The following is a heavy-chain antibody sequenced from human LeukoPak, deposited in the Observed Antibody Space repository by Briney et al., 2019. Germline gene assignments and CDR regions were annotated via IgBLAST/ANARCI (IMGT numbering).Heavy chain of an antibody. CDR2: MNPNSGNT. V-gene: IGHV1-8*01. J-gene: IGHJ3*02. D-gene: IGHD3-22*01. Sequence: GASVKVSCKXSGYTFTSYDINWVRQATGQGLEWMGWMNPNSGNTGYAQKFQGRVTMTRNTSISTAYMELSSLRSEDTAVYYCARGDYYDSSDAFDIWGQGTMVTVSS. CDR3: ARGDYYDSSDAFDI. CDR1: GYTFTSYD.